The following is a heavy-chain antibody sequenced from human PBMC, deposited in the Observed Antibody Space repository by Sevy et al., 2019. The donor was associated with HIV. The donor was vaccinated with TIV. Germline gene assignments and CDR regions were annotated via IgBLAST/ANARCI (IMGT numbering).Heavy chain of an antibody. Sequence: SETLSLTCTVSGGSISSGGYYWSWIRQHPGKGLEWIGYIYYSGSTYYNPSLKSRVTISVDTSKNQFSLKLSSVTAADTAVYYCAREAIAAGHNWFDPWGQGTLVTISS. J-gene: IGHJ5*02. D-gene: IGHD6-13*01. CDR2: IYYSGST. CDR1: GGSISSGGYY. CDR3: AREAIAAGHNWFDP. V-gene: IGHV4-31*03.